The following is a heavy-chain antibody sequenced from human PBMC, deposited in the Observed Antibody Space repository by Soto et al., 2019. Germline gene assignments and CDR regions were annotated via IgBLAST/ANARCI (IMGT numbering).Heavy chain of an antibody. D-gene: IGHD3-10*01. CDR2: ISSSSSYI. CDR3: ARAGVEGSGSYYFDY. V-gene: IGHV3-21*01. Sequence: PGGSLRLSCATSGFIFSSYAMNWVRQAPGKGLEWVSSISSSSSYIYYADTVKGRFTISRDNAKNSLYLQMNSLRAEDTAVYYCARAGVEGSGSYYFDYWGQGTLVTVSS. CDR1: GFIFSSYA. J-gene: IGHJ4*02.